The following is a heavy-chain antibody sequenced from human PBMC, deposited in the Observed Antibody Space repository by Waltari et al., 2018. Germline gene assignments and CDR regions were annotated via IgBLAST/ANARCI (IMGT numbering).Heavy chain of an antibody. D-gene: IGHD2-8*02. V-gene: IGHV3-23*01. CDR2: ISGSGGST. CDR3: AKEGVNEVVVYDY. CDR1: GFTFSSYA. Sequence: EVQLLESGGGLVQPGGSLRLSCAASGFTFSSYAMSWFRQAPGKGLEWVAAISGSGGSTYYADSVKGRFTISRDNSKNTLYLQMNSLRAEDTAVYYCAKEGVNEVVVYDYWGQGTLVIVSS. J-gene: IGHJ4*02.